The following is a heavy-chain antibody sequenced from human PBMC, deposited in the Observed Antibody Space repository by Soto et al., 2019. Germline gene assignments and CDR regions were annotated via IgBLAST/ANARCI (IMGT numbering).Heavy chain of an antibody. CDR1: GGSISSYY. CDR3: ARDHSNWPRALVY. Sequence: SETLSLTCTVSGGSISSYYWSWIRQPPGKGLEWIGHIYYTGTTIYNPSLKSRVAISGDTSKNQFSLKLSSVTAADTAVYYCARDHSNWPRALVYWGQGTLVTVAS. J-gene: IGHJ4*02. V-gene: IGHV4-59*01. CDR2: IYYTGTT. D-gene: IGHD1-20*01.